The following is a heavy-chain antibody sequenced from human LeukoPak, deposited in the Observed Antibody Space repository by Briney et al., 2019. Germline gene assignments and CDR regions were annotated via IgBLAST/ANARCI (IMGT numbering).Heavy chain of an antibody. J-gene: IGHJ4*02. CDR1: GGSISSNSYD. Sequence: PSETLSLTCTVSGGSISSNSYDWGWIRQPPGKGLEWLGSIHFTGSTYYNPSLKSRVTIFVDTFKNQFSLKLNSVTAADTAVYYCAGQISTRDYDYVWGSYRPSPHFDYWGQGTLVTVSS. CDR2: IHFTGST. D-gene: IGHD3-16*02. CDR3: AGQISTRDYDYVWGSYRPSPHFDY. V-gene: IGHV4-39*01.